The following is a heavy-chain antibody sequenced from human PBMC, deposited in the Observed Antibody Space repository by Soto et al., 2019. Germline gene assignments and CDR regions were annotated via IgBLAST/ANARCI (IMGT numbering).Heavy chain of an antibody. J-gene: IGHJ2*01. CDR1: GFSVSDNY. V-gene: IGHV3-53*01. D-gene: IGHD2-15*01. CDR2: IYRGGTI. Sequence: EVRLVESGGGLIQPGGSLTVSCAASGFSVSDNYMSWVRQPPGKGLEWVSVIYRGGTIFYADSVKGRFIISRDSSKNTMHLHMNTLRGEDTATYYCARVSCSGGGCYPDWYFDLWGRGTLVTVSS. CDR3: ARVSCSGGGCYPDWYFDL.